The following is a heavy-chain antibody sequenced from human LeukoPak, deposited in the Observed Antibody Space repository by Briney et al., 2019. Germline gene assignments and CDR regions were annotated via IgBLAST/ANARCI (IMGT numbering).Heavy chain of an antibody. Sequence: GRSLRLSCAASGFTFSRYGMFWVRQAPGKGLEWVAFIWPDGSNKLYGDSVKGRFTISRDNSKNTVYLQMNSLRAEDTAVYYCARDYCRTTSCLESWGQGTLVTVSS. CDR2: IWPDGSNK. CDR3: ARDYCRTTSCLES. J-gene: IGHJ4*02. CDR1: GFTFSRYG. D-gene: IGHD2-2*01. V-gene: IGHV3-33*07.